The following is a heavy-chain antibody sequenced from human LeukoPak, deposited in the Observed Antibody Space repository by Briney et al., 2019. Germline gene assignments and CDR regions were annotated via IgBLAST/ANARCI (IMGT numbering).Heavy chain of an antibody. Sequence: GGSLRLSCAASGFTFSSYSMNWVRQAPGKGLEWVSSISSSSSYIYYADSVKGRFTISRDNAKNSLYLQMNSLRAEDTAVYYCAREESGYDSPFDYWGQGTLVTVSS. D-gene: IGHD5-12*01. J-gene: IGHJ4*02. CDR3: AREESGYDSPFDY. V-gene: IGHV3-21*04. CDR2: ISSSSSYI. CDR1: GFTFSSYS.